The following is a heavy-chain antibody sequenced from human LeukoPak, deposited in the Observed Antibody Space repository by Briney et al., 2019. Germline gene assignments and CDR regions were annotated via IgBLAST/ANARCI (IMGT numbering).Heavy chain of an antibody. J-gene: IGHJ4*02. CDR1: GGSISSSSYY. CDR3: ARHPERYSYFDY. V-gene: IGHV4-39*01. CDR2: IYYTGSA. D-gene: IGHD5-18*01. Sequence: SETLSLTCTVSGGSISSSSYYWGWIRQPPGKGLEWIGSIYYTGSAYYNPFLKSRVTMSVDTSKNQFSLRLSSVTAADTAVCSCARHPERYSYFDYWGQGTLVTVSS.